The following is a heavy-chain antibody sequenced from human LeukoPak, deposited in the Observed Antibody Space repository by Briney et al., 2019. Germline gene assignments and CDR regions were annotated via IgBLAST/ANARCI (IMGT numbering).Heavy chain of an antibody. D-gene: IGHD6-6*01. CDR3: ARDEAQGWLVPLDYYYYMDV. V-gene: IGHV3-21*01. J-gene: IGHJ6*03. CDR2: ISSSSSSYSYT. Sequence: GGSLRLSCAASGFTFSSYSMHWVRQAPGKGLEWVSSISSSSSSYSYTYYADSVKGRFTISRDNAKNSLYLQMNSLRAEDTAVYYCARDEAQGWLVPLDYYYYMDVWGKGTTVTVSS. CDR1: GFTFSSYS.